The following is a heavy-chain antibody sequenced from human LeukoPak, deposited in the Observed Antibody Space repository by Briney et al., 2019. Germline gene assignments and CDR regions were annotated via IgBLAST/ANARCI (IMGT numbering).Heavy chain of an antibody. CDR1: GFTFSSYG. Sequence: GGSLRLSCAASGFTFSSYGMHWVRQAPGKGLEWVAVIWYDGSNKYYADSVKGRFTISRDNSKNTLYLQMNSLRAEDTAVYYCARAMGYYDSSGYYSLPSDYWGQGTLVTVSS. V-gene: IGHV3-33*01. CDR2: IWYDGSNK. D-gene: IGHD3-22*01. CDR3: ARAMGYYDSSGYYSLPSDY. J-gene: IGHJ4*02.